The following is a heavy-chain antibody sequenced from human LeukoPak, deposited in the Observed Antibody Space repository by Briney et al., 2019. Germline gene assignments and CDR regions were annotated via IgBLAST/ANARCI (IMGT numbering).Heavy chain of an antibody. D-gene: IGHD2-15*01. Sequence: SETLSLTCTVSGGSISSYYWSWIRQPPGKGLEWFGYIYYSGSTNYNPSLKSRVTISVDTSKNQFSLKLSSVTAADTAVYYCARVDCSGGSCYSDSYWYFDLWGRGTLVTVSS. CDR2: IYYSGST. J-gene: IGHJ2*01. V-gene: IGHV4-59*12. CDR1: GGSISSYY. CDR3: ARVDCSGGSCYSDSYWYFDL.